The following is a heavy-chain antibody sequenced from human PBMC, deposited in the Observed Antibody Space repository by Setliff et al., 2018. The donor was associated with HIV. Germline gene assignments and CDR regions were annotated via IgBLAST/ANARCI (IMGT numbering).Heavy chain of an antibody. V-gene: IGHV4-4*08. CDR2: IYTSGST. Sequence: SETLSLTCTVSGGSISSYSWSWIRQPPGKGLEWIGYIYTSGSTNYNPSLKSRVTISVDTSENQFSLKLTSMTAADTAMYFCARDATSEGYMDVWGKGTTVTVSS. J-gene: IGHJ6*03. CDR3: ARDATSEGYMDV. CDR1: GGSISSYS.